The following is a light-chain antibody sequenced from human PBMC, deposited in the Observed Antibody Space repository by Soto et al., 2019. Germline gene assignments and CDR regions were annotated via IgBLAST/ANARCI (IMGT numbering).Light chain of an antibody. CDR3: QQYNSYSS. V-gene: IGKV1-5*01. CDR2: DAS. J-gene: IGKJ1*01. CDR1: QSISSW. Sequence: DIQMTQSPSTLSASVGDRVTITCRASQSISSWLAWYQKKPGKAPKLLIYDASSLESGVPSRFSGSGSGTEFTLTISSLQPDDFATYYCQQYNSYSSVGQGTKVEIK.